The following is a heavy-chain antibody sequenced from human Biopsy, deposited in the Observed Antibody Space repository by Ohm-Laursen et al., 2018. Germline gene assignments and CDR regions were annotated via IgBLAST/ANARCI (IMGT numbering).Heavy chain of an antibody. D-gene: IGHD6-6*01. CDR3: ARDSSRRAREGGMDV. V-gene: IGHV3-21*01. Sequence: SLRLSCAASGISFSRSAMNWVRQAPGKGLEWISYISETSSHIYDADSVRGRFTVARGIAKNSLYLQLNSLRVEDTAVYYCARDSSRRAREGGMDVWGQGTTVTVSS. CDR1: GISFSRSA. CDR2: ISETSSHI. J-gene: IGHJ6*02.